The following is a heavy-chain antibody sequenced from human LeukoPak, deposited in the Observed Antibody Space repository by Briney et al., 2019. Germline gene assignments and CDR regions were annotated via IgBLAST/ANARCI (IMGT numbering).Heavy chain of an antibody. V-gene: IGHV1-18*01. CDR3: ARVVDPGATNPSFFDY. D-gene: IGHD1-26*01. CDR1: GYTFTSYG. CDR2: ISAYNGNT. J-gene: IGHJ4*02. Sequence: RASVKVSCKASGYTFTSYGISWVRQAPGQGLEWMGWISAYNGNTNYAQKLQGRVTMTTDTSTSTAYMELRSLRSDDTAVHYCARVVDPGATNPSFFDYWGQGTLVTVSS.